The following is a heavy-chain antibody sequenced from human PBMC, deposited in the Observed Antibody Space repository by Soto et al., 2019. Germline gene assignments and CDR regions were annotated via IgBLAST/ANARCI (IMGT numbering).Heavy chain of an antibody. CDR1: GGSVNSYY. J-gene: IGHJ1*01. Sequence: QVQLQESGPGLVKPSETLSLTCTVSGGSVNSYYWSWIRQSPGKGLEWIGQIYYSGKTKYNPSLTSRVTMSIDTSKNQFSLKLRSVTAPDTAVYYCARGGGHDFYTCGQGTLVTVSA. V-gene: IGHV4-59*02. D-gene: IGHD2-2*02. CDR3: ARGGGHDFYT. CDR2: IYYSGKT.